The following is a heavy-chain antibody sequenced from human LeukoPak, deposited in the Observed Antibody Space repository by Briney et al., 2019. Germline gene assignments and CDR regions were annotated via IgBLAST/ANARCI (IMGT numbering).Heavy chain of an antibody. D-gene: IGHD2-15*01. CDR2: INCKSGDT. J-gene: IGHJ4*02. CDR1: GYIFSGYN. V-gene: IGHV1-2*02. CDR3: ARGLIRGAAEY. Sequence: GASVKVSCKASGYIFSGYNIHWMRLTPGHGLEWLGWINCKSGDTKYVQKFRGRVTMTRDTSISTAYMELNSLRPDDSAVYYCARGLIRGAAEYWGQGSLVTVSS.